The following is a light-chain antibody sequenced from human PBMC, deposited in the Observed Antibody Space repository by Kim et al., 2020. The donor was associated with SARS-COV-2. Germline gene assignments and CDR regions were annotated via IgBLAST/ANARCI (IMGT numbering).Light chain of an antibody. CDR1: SSDVSSYNY. J-gene: IGLJ2*01. V-gene: IGLV2-14*03. CDR2: DVT. Sequence: GQSITISCTGTSSDVSSYNYVSWYQQHPGKAPKLLIYDVTNRPSGVSNRFSGSKSGNTASLTISGLQAVDEADYYCSSYTRSSTVVFGGGTQLTVL. CDR3: SSYTRSSTVV.